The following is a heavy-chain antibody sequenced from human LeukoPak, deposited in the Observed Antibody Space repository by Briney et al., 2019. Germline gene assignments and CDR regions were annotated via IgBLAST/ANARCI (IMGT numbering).Heavy chain of an antibody. CDR2: IYYSGST. CDR3: ARERELGGMDV. CDR1: GGSISSYY. D-gene: IGHD1-7*01. Sequence: SETLSLTCTVSGGSISSYYWSWIRQPPGKGLEWIGYIYYSGSTNYNPSLKSRVTISVDTSKNQFSLKLSSVTAADTAVYYCARERELGGMDVWGKGTTVTVSS. J-gene: IGHJ6*04. V-gene: IGHV4-59*01.